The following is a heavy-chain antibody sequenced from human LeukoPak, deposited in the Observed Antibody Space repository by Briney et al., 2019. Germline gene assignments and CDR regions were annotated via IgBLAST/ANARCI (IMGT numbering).Heavy chain of an antibody. CDR2: IRNDGSKD. Sequence: GGSLRLSCAASGFTFRDFGMHWVRQAPGKGLEWVAYIRNDGSKDYYPDSVKGRFTISRDNSRTTLYLQMHSLRIEDTAVYYCVKGGSSSHNWFDPWGQGILVTVSS. V-gene: IGHV3-30*02. CDR1: GFTFRDFG. J-gene: IGHJ5*02. D-gene: IGHD6-13*01. CDR3: VKGGSSSHNWFDP.